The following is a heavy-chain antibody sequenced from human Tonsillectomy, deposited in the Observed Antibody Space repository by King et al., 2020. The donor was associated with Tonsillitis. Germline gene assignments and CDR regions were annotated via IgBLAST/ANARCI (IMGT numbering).Heavy chain of an antibody. V-gene: IGHV3-33*05. CDR2: ISYDGSNK. CDR3: ASGPVGGGYYYGSGLDY. CDR1: GFTFSSYG. J-gene: IGHJ4*02. D-gene: IGHD3-10*01. Sequence: VQLVESGGGVVQPGRSLRLSCAASGFTFSSYGMHWVRQAPGKGLEWVAVISYDGSNKYYADSVKGRFTISRDNSKNTLYLQMNSLRAEDTALYYCASGPVGGGYYYGSGLDYWGQGTLVTVSS.